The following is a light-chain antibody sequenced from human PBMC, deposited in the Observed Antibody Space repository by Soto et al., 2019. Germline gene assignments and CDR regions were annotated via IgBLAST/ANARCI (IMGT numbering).Light chain of an antibody. CDR1: QSVSSSY. CDR3: QQYGRSQT. Sequence: IVVTQSPVTLSVSHGERATLSCRASQSVSSSYLAWYQQKPGQAPRLLIYGASSRATGIPDRFSGSGSGTDFTLTISRLEPEDFAVYYCQQYGRSQTFGQGTKVDIK. J-gene: IGKJ1*01. CDR2: GAS. V-gene: IGKV3-20*01.